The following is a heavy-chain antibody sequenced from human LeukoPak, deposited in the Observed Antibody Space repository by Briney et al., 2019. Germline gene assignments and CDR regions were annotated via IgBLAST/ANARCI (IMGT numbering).Heavy chain of an antibody. CDR3: ARVGDSGYGKFDP. Sequence: PSETLSLTCTVSNDSISSSDYYWSWIRQHPGKGLEWIGYIYYSGSTYYNPSLKSRLTISVDTSKNQFSLELSSLTAADTAVYYCARVGDSGYGKFDPWGQGTLVTVPS. J-gene: IGHJ5*02. CDR2: IYYSGST. D-gene: IGHD5-12*01. V-gene: IGHV4-31*03. CDR1: NDSISSSDYY.